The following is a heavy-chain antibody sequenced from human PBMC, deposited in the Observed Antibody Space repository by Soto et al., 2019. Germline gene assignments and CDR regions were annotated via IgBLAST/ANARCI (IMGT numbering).Heavy chain of an antibody. V-gene: IGHV3-74*01. CDR2: VNSDGSYT. CDR3: ARRGEHYYGLDV. J-gene: IGHJ6*02. Sequence: PGGSLRLSCAASGFTFKRYWMHWVRQAPGKGLVWVSRVNSDGSYTNYADYVKGRFTISRDNAKNTLYLQMNSLRDEDTAVYYCARRGEHYYGLDVWGQGTTVTVSS. CDR1: GFTFKRYW. D-gene: IGHD2-21*01.